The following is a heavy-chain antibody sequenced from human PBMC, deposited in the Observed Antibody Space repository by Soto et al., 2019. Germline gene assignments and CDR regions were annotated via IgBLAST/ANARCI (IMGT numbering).Heavy chain of an antibody. V-gene: IGHV6-1*01. CDR3: AREDSSSSPGINYYYYCGMDV. CDR2: TYYRSKWYN. D-gene: IGHD6-6*01. CDR1: GDSVSSNSAA. Sequence: PSQTLSLTCAISGDSVSSNSAAWNWIRQSPSRGLEWLGRTYYRSKWYNDYAVSVKSRITINPDTSKNQFSLQLNSVTPEDTAVYYCAREDSSSSPGINYYYYCGMDVWGQGTTVTVSS. J-gene: IGHJ6*02.